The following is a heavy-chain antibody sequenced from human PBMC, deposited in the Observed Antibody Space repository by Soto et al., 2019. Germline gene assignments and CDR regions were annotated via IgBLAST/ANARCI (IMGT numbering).Heavy chain of an antibody. V-gene: IGHV4-4*07. Sequence: PSETLSLTCSVSGDSISDYCWNWIRQPAGGRLEWIGRMCFSVNTDYNPSLESRVTVSVDTSKNQLSLNLRSVTAADTSFYYCARESQRWDLLPEVYLGYWGQGTLVTVSS. CDR3: ARESQRWDLLPEVYLGY. J-gene: IGHJ4*02. D-gene: IGHD1-26*01. CDR2: MCFSVNT. CDR1: GDSISDYC.